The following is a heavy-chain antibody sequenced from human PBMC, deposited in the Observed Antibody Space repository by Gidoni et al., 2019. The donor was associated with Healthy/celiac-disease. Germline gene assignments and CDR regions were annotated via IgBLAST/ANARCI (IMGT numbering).Heavy chain of an antibody. J-gene: IGHJ3*02. CDR3: ARANPRVSNYKDAFDM. D-gene: IGHD3-10*01. CDR2: ST. Sequence: STYYNPSLKSRVIIPVDTSKNQFSLKLSSVTAADTAVYFCARANPRVSNYKDAFDMWGQGTMVTVSS. V-gene: IGHV4-39*01.